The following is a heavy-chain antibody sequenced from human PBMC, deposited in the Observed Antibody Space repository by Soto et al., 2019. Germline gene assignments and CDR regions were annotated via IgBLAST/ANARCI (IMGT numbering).Heavy chain of an antibody. CDR1: GYSVTSSDYY. Sequence: SETLSLTCSVSGYSVTSSDYYWAWIRQPPGKGLEWIGSMFYSGLTYYNPSLKSRVTLSVDTSKNQFCVRLNSVTAADTAVYYCAPLSVSLSGPYGIHVWGQGTTVTVS. J-gene: IGHJ6*02. D-gene: IGHD2-15*01. CDR3: APLSVSLSGPYGIHV. CDR2: MFYSGLT. V-gene: IGHV4-39*01.